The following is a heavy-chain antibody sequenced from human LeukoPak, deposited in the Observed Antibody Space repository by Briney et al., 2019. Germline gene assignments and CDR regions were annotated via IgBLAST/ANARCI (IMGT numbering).Heavy chain of an antibody. CDR1: GLILCIYS. Sequence: GGSLRLSCVACGLILCIYSAHCVRQAPGKGLEWVSSISDTSGFTYHADSVKGRFTIPRDNSKNSLYPQINRLRSVDTAVYYCASWGLLDIAAEYFDYWGQGTLVTASS. D-gene: IGHD5-12*01. CDR2: ISDTSGFT. CDR3: ASWGLLDIAAEYFDY. J-gene: IGHJ4*02. V-gene: IGHV3-21*01.